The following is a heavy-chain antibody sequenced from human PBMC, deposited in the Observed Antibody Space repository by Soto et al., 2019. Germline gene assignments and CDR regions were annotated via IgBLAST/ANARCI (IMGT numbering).Heavy chain of an antibody. CDR3: TTTGGHLHSDPFDY. V-gene: IGHV3-15*07. CDR2: IKSKISGGTA. J-gene: IGHJ4*02. D-gene: IGHD2-8*02. Sequence: EVQLVESGGGLVKPGGSLRLSCAASGFTFSDGWMNWVRQAPGKGLEWVGRIKSKISGGTADYVAPVIGRFTISRDDSKNTVYLQMNSLKIDDTAVYYWTTTGGHLHSDPFDYWGQGALVTVSS. CDR1: GFTFSDGW.